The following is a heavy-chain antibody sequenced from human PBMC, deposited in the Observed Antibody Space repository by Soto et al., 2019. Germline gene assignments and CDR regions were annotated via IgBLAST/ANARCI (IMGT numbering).Heavy chain of an antibody. CDR3: AKDTGGSYYPHYYGMDV. D-gene: IGHD1-26*01. CDR1: GFTFSSYA. Sequence: GGSLRLSCAASGFTFSSYAMSWVRQAPGKGLEWVSAISGSGGSTYYADSVKGRFTISRDNSKNTLYLQMNSLRAEDTAVYYCAKDTGGSYYPHYYGMDVWGQGTTVTVSS. V-gene: IGHV3-23*01. J-gene: IGHJ6*02. CDR2: ISGSGGST.